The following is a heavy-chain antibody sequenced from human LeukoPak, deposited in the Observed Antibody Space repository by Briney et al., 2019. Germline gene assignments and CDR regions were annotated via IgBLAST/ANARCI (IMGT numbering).Heavy chain of an antibody. Sequence: ASVRVSCKASGYTFTDYYMHWVRQAPRQGLEWMGWVNPDSGGTNFAQRFQGRATMTRDTSISTAYMELSRLRSDDTAMYYCARETPLASRAFDIWGQGTMVTVSS. J-gene: IGHJ3*02. CDR2: VNPDSGGT. CDR1: GYTFTDYY. D-gene: IGHD3-3*02. CDR3: ARETPLASRAFDI. V-gene: IGHV1-2*02.